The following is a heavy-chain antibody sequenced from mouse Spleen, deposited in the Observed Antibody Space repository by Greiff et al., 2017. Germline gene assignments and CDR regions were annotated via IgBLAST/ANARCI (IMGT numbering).Heavy chain of an antibody. Sequence: VHVKQSGAELVKPGASVKLSCTASGFNIKDYYMHWVKQRTEQGLEWIGRIDPEDGETKYAPKFQGKATITADTSSNTAYLQLSSLTSEDTAVYYCARPFYGSSYNWYFDVWGAGTTVTVSS. V-gene: IGHV14-2*01. J-gene: IGHJ1*01. CDR2: IDPEDGET. CDR1: GFNIKDYY. CDR3: ARPFYGSSYNWYFDV. D-gene: IGHD1-1*01.